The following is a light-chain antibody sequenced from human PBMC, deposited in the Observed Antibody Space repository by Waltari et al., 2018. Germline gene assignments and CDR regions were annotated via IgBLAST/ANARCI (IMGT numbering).Light chain of an antibody. CDR3: QTGGHGTWV. CDR2: VNNDGSH. Sequence: QLVLTQSPSVSASLGASVKLTCTLSSGHSSNVIAWHQQQPGKGPRYLMNVNNDGSHSKGDEIPDRFSGSSSGAERYLTISSLQSDDEADCYCQTGGHGTWVFGGGTKLTVL. V-gene: IGLV4-69*01. CDR1: SGHSSNV. J-gene: IGLJ3*02.